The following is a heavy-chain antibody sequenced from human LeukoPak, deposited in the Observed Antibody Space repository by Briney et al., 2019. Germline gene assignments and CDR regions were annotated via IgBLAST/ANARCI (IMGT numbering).Heavy chain of an antibody. V-gene: IGHV4-39*01. D-gene: IGHD3-10*01. J-gene: IGHJ5*02. CDR2: ITYSGST. CDR3: ASQGAMVPNWFDP. CDR1: GGSISSSNYY. Sequence: SETLSLTCPVSGGSISSSNYYWGWIRQPPGKGLEWIGSITYSGSTNYNPSLKSRVTISVDTSRNQFSLKLTSVTAADTAVYYCASQGAMVPNWFDPWGQGTLVTVSS.